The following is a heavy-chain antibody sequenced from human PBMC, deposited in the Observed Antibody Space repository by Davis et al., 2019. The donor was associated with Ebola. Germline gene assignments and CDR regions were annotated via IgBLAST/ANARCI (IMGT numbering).Heavy chain of an antibody. Sequence: AASVKVSCKASGNTISTYTIDWVRQAPGQGLEWMGRIIPVVDTKDYAQKFQGRVTLTADKATNTAYMELSGLRFDDTAVYYCARGKWFDPWGQGTLVSVTS. V-gene: IGHV1-69*08. CDR1: GNTISTYT. J-gene: IGHJ5*02. CDR2: IIPVVDTK. CDR3: ARGKWFDP.